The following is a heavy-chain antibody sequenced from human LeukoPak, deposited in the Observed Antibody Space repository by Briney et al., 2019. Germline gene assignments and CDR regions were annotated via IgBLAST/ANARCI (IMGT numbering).Heavy chain of an antibody. D-gene: IGHD6-13*01. J-gene: IGHJ4*02. V-gene: IGHV1-2*02. CDR3: ARTGYSSTYRFTGDY. CDR1: GYTFTGYY. CDR2: INPNSGGT. Sequence: AAVKVSCKASGYTFTGYYMYWVRPAPGAGLEWMGWINPNSGGTNYAQKFQGRVTMTRDTSISTAYMELSRLRSDDTAVYYCARTGYSSTYRFTGDYWGQGTLVTVSS.